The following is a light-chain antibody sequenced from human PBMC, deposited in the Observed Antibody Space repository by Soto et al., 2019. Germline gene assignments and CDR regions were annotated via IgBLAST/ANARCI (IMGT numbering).Light chain of an antibody. V-gene: IGKV3-15*01. J-gene: IGKJ1*01. Sequence: EIVMTQSPATLSVSPGERAILSCRASQSVNSTLAWYQHKPGQAPRLLIYGASTRATGIPARFSGSGSGTEFTLTISSLQSEDFAVYYCQQYNNWPLWTFGQGTKVEIK. CDR1: QSVNST. CDR3: QQYNNWPLWT. CDR2: GAS.